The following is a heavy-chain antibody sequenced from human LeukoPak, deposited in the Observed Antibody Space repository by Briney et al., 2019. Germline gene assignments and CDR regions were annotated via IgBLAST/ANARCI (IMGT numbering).Heavy chain of an antibody. D-gene: IGHD1-26*01. J-gene: IGHJ3*02. Sequence: SETLSLTCTVSGGSISSYYWSWIRQPPGKGLEWIGYIYYSGSTNYNPSLKSRVTISVDTSKNQFSLKLSSVTAADTAVYYCARRILYSGSYLIWGQGTMVTVSS. CDR1: GGSISSYY. V-gene: IGHV4-59*08. CDR2: IYYSGST. CDR3: ARRILYSGSYLI.